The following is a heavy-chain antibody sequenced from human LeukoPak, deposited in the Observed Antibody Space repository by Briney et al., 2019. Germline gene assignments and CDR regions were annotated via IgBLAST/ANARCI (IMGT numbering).Heavy chain of an antibody. Sequence: SETLSLTCTVSGGSIRTYYWSWIRQPPGKGLEWIGYMYYSGSTNYNSSLKSRVTISVDTSKNQFSLKLSSVTAADTAVYYCARVRALSYYDSSGDLYYFDYWGQGTLVTVSS. V-gene: IGHV4-59*01. CDR2: MYYSGST. CDR3: ARVRALSYYDSSGDLYYFDY. D-gene: IGHD3-22*01. J-gene: IGHJ4*02. CDR1: GGSIRTYY.